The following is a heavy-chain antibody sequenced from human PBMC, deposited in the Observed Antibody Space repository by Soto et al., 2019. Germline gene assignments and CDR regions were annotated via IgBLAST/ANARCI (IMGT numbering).Heavy chain of an antibody. CDR1: GGSISSDY. CDR3: AREGKGELPYNWFDP. J-gene: IGHJ5*02. CDR2: IYYSGST. D-gene: IGHD1-26*01. Sequence: SETLSLTCTVSGGSISSDYWSWIRQPPGKGLEWIGYIYYSGSTNYNPSLKSRVTISVDTSKNQFSLKLSSVTAADTAVYYCAREGKGELPYNWFDPWGQGTLVTVS. V-gene: IGHV4-59*01.